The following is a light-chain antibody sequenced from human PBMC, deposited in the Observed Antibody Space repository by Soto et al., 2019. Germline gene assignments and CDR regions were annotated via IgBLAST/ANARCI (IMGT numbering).Light chain of an antibody. Sequence: EIVMTQSPATLSVSSGERATLSFRASQSVRIYLAWYQQKPGQAPRLLIHGASTSATGIPARFSPSGSGTTFPLPTSSLQSEDLEVDYFQRYDNWRQTFGQGTRGDI. CDR1: QSVRIY. CDR3: QRYDNWRQT. CDR2: GAS. J-gene: IGKJ1*01. V-gene: IGKV3D-15*01.